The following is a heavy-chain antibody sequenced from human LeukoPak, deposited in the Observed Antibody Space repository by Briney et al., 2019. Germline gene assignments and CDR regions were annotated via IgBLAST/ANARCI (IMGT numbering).Heavy chain of an antibody. CDR2: ISYVESDT. CDR1: GFTFSSYA. Sequence: GRSLRLSCAASGFTFSSYALHWVRQTPGKGLEWVAAISYVESDTYYAASVKGRITISRDNSKNTLYLQMNSLRAEDTAVYYCARSQWLDYWGQGTLVTVSS. J-gene: IGHJ4*02. D-gene: IGHD6-19*01. V-gene: IGHV3-30*14. CDR3: ARSQWLDY.